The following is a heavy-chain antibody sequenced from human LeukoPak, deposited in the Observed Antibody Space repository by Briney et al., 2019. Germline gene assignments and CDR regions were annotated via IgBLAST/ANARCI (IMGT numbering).Heavy chain of an antibody. J-gene: IGHJ4*02. V-gene: IGHV5-51*01. CDR2: IYPGDSDT. CDR3: ARRRSSSWLDY. CDR1: GYSFSSYW. D-gene: IGHD6-13*01. Sequence: GESLKISCKGSGYSFSSYWIGWVRQMPRKGLEWMGIIYPGDSDTRYSPSFQGQVTITADKSISTAYLQWSSLKASDTAMYYCARRRSSSWLDYWGQGTLVTVSS.